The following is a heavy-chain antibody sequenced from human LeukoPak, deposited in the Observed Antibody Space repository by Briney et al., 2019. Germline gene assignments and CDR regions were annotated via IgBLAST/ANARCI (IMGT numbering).Heavy chain of an antibody. CDR2: MNPNSGNT. V-gene: IGHV1-8*01. CDR3: ARGPRFGGSRKNWFDP. CDR1: GYTFTSYD. D-gene: IGHD3-10*01. J-gene: IGHJ5*02. Sequence: ASVKVSCKASGYTFTSYDINWVRQAPGQGLEWMGWMNPNSGNTGYAQKFQGRVTMTRNTSISTAYMELSSLRSEDTAVYYCARGPRFGGSRKNWFDPWGQGTLVTVSS.